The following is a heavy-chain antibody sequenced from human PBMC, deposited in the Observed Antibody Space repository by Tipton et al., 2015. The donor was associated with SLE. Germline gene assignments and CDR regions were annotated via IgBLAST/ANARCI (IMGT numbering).Heavy chain of an antibody. D-gene: IGHD4-23*01. Sequence: TLSLTCTVSGYSINNGFYWGWIRQPPGKGLEWIGIIYHSGTTYYNPSLKSRVTISVDTSKNQFSPKLSSVTAADTAVYYCARERDYGGNWDIWGQGTMVTVSS. J-gene: IGHJ3*02. CDR1: GYSINNGFY. CDR2: IYHSGTT. CDR3: ARERDYGGNWDI. V-gene: IGHV4-38-2*02.